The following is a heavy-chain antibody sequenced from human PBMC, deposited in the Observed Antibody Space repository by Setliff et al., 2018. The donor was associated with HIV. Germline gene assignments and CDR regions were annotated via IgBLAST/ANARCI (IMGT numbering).Heavy chain of an antibody. CDR1: GGSISSHY. D-gene: IGHD2-15*01. V-gene: IGHV4-59*11. CDR2: IYYSGVT. Sequence: SETLSLTCTVSGGSISSHYWSWIRQPPGKGLECIGSIYYSGVTNYSPSLKSRVTISVDTSKNHVSLRLNSVTAADTAVYYCVRVFDRWLLDAFDIWGQGTMVTVSS. CDR3: VRVFDRWLLDAFDI. J-gene: IGHJ3*02.